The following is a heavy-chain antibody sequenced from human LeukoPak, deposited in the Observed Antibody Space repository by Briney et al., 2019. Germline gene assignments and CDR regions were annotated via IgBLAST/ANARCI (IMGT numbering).Heavy chain of an antibody. V-gene: IGHV1-8*03. J-gene: IGHJ4*02. CDR1: GYTFTSYD. D-gene: IGHD4-17*01. CDR2: MNPNSGNT. Sequence: ASVKVSCKASGYTFTSYDINWVRQATGQGLEWMGWMNPNSGNTGYAQKFQGRVTITRNTSISTAYMELSSLRSEDTAVYYCAKAPPGGGDYDFDYWGQGTLVTVSS. CDR3: AKAPPGGGDYDFDY.